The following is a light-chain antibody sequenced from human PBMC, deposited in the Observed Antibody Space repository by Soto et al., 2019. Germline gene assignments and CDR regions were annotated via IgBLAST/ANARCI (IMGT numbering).Light chain of an antibody. CDR2: EVN. V-gene: IGLV2-23*02. CDR1: SSDLGSYNL. CDR3: CSFTTTNTFI. J-gene: IGLJ2*01. Sequence: QSVLTQPASVSGSPGQSITISCAGASSDLGSYNLVSWYQQSPGKAPKLIIFEVNKRPSGVSNRFSGSKSDNTASLTITGLQSEDEADYYCCSFTTTNTFIFGGGTKVTVL.